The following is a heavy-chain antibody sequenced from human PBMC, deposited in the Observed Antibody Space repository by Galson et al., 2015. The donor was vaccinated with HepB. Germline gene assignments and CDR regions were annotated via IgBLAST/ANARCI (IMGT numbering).Heavy chain of an antibody. Sequence: LRLSCAASGFTFSSYGMHWVRQAPGKGLEWVAVIWYDGSNKYYADSVKGRFTISRDNSKNTLYLQMNSLRAEDTAVYYCARGRHQIAARLFDYWGQGTLVTVSS. CDR1: GFTFSSYG. D-gene: IGHD6-6*01. V-gene: IGHV3-33*01. J-gene: IGHJ4*02. CDR2: IWYDGSNK. CDR3: ARGRHQIAARLFDY.